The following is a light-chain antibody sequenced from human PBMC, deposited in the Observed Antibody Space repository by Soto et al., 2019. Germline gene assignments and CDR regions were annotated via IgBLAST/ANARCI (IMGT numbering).Light chain of an antibody. V-gene: IGLV2-8*02. J-gene: IGLJ1*01. Sequence: QSALTQPPSASRTPGQSVTISCTGTSSDVGGYNYVSWYQQHPGKAPKLMIYEVSKRPSGVPDRFSGSKSGNTASLTVSGLQAEDEADYYCSSCAGIWYDVGTGTEVTAL. CDR3: SSCAGIWYD. CDR1: SSDVGGYNY. CDR2: EVS.